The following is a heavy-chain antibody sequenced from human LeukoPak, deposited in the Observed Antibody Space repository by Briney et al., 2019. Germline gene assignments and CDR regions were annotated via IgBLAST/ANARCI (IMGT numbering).Heavy chain of an antibody. J-gene: IGHJ4*02. D-gene: IGHD1-26*01. Sequence: GGSLRLSCAASGFTFSTYSMTWVRQAPGKGLEWVSYISSSSTTIYYGGSVKGRFTISRDNAKNSLYLQMNSLRAEDTAVYYCARDLRSQWELLGLDYWGQGTLVTVSS. CDR3: ARDLRSQWELLGLDY. CDR1: GFTFSTYS. V-gene: IGHV3-48*01. CDR2: ISSSSTTI.